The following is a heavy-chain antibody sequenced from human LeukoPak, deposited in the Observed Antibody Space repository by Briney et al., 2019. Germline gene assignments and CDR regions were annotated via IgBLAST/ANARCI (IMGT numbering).Heavy chain of an antibody. J-gene: IGHJ4*02. D-gene: IGHD3-10*01. CDR2: INPNSGGT. Sequence: ASVKVSCKASGYTFTGYYMHWVRQAPGRGLEWMGWINPNSGGTNYAQKFQGRVTMTRDTSISTAYMELSRLRSDDTAVYYCARAVDCYGSGSYYNPLDYWGQGTLVTVSS. V-gene: IGHV1-2*02. CDR1: GYTFTGYY. CDR3: ARAVDCYGSGSYYNPLDY.